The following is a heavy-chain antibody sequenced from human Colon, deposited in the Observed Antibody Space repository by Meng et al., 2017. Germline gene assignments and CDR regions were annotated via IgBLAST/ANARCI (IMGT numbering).Heavy chain of an antibody. Sequence: GESLKISCAASGFTFSSYWMHWVRQAPGKGLVWVSRINRDGSRPNYADSVEGRFSISRDNAKNTLYLQMNSLRAEDTAVYYCARGGFDAYYFDFWGQGTRVNGAS. D-gene: IGHD2/OR15-2a*01. CDR2: INRDGSRP. V-gene: IGHV3-74*01. CDR3: ARGGFDAYYFDF. J-gene: IGHJ4*02. CDR1: GFTFSSYW.